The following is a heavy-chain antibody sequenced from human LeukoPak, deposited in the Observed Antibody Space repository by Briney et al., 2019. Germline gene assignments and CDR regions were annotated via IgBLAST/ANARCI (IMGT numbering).Heavy chain of an antibody. D-gene: IGHD2-15*01. CDR2: IKQDGSEK. Sequence: PGGSLRLSCAASGFTFSSYWMSWVRQAPGKGLEWVANIKQDGSEKYYVDSVKGRFTISRDNAKNSLYLQMNSLRAEDTAVYYCASSWAGCGGGSCYSEHPYYYYGMDVWGQGTTVTVSS. CDR3: ASSWAGCGGGSCYSEHPYYYYGMDV. CDR1: GFTFSSYW. J-gene: IGHJ6*02. V-gene: IGHV3-7*01.